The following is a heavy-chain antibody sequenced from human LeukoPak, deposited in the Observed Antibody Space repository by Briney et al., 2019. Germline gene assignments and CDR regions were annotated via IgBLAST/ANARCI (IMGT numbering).Heavy chain of an antibody. CDR1: GGSISSYY. D-gene: IGHD3-22*01. J-gene: IGHJ5*02. CDR2: IYYSGST. Sequence: SETLSLTCTVSGGSISSYYWSWIRQPPGKGLEWIGYIYYSGSTNYNPSLKSRVTISVDTSKNQFSLKLSSVTAADTAVYYCAQRITYDTYNWFDPWGQGTLVTVSS. V-gene: IGHV4-59*01. CDR3: AQRITYDTYNWFDP.